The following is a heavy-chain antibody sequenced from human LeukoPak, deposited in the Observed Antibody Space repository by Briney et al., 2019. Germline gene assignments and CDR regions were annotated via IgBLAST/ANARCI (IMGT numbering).Heavy chain of an antibody. CDR1: GGSISSYY. J-gene: IGHJ6*02. CDR2: IYYSGST. D-gene: IGHD6-13*01. Sequence: SETLSLTCTVSGGSISSYYWSWIRQPPVKGLEWIGYIYYSGSTNYNPSLKSRVTISVDTSKNQFSLKLSSVTAADTAVYYCARRQQLVRKDYGMDVWGQGTTVTVSS. CDR3: ARRQQLVRKDYGMDV. V-gene: IGHV4-59*08.